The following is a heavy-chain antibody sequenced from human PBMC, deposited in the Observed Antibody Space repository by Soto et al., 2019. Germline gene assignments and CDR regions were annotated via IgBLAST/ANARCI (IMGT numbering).Heavy chain of an antibody. CDR1: GYTFSSYG. J-gene: IGHJ3*02. CDR3: ARGGAAPSENAFDI. D-gene: IGHD6-13*01. Sequence: QVQLVQSGAEVKKPGASVKVSCKASGYTFSSYGINWVRQAPGQGLEWMVWISAYNDNINYAQKLQGRVPMTTDTSTSTAYMELRSLRSDDTAVYYCARGGAAPSENAFDIWGQGTMVTVSS. V-gene: IGHV1-18*01. CDR2: ISAYNDNI.